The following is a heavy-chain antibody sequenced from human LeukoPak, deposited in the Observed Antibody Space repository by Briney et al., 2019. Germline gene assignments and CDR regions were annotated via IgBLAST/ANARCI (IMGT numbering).Heavy chain of an antibody. D-gene: IGHD6-13*01. CDR2: IYYSGST. Sequence: SETLSLTCTVSGGSISSGGYYWSWIRQHPGKGLEWIGYIYYSGSTYYNPSLKSRVTISVDTSKNQFSLKLSSVTAADTAVYYCAKGKQLVSGSYYYYGMDVWGQGTTVTVSS. CDR3: AKGKQLVSGSYYYYGMDV. V-gene: IGHV4-31*03. J-gene: IGHJ6*02. CDR1: GGSISSGGYY.